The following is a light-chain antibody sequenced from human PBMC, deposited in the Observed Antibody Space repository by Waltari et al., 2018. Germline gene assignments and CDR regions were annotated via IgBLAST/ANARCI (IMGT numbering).Light chain of an antibody. CDR1: QSINNF. CDR2: DAS. V-gene: IGKV3-11*01. CDR3: QLRDNWPPYT. Sequence: EIVLTQSPATLSLSPGQRATLPCRASQSINNFLAWYQQKPGQPPRLLIADASSRATGIPARFSGSGSGTDFTLTISRLEPEDFAIYYCQLRDNWPPYTFGQGTKLEIK. J-gene: IGKJ2*01.